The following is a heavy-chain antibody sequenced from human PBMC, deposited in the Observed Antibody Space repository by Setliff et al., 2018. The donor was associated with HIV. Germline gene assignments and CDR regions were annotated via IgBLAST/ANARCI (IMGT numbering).Heavy chain of an antibody. CDR3: AREVTRYSQDYALDI. CDR1: GFTFGSYE. D-gene: IGHD2-2*02. Sequence: GESLKISCAASGFTFGSYEMSWVRHAPGKGLEWVSYISSGGGTIYYADSVKGRFTISRDNAKNSLYLQMNSLRAEDTAIYYCAREVTRYSQDYALDIWGQGTMVTVSS. V-gene: IGHV3-48*03. J-gene: IGHJ3*02. CDR2: ISSGGGTI.